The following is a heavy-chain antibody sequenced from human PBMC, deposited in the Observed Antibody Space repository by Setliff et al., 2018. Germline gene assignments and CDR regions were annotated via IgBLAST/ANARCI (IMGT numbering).Heavy chain of an antibody. CDR2: VFPSDSDT. J-gene: IGHJ4*02. V-gene: IGHV5-51*01. CDR1: GYTFTSNW. Sequence: PGESLKISCKASGYTFTSNWIAWVRQMPGKGLEWMGLVFPSDSDTRYSPSFQGQVTISADKSISTAYVQWRSLKASDTAMYYCARVGTAGGCYFDFWGQGALVTVSS. D-gene: IGHD5-18*01. CDR3: ARVGTAGGCYFDF.